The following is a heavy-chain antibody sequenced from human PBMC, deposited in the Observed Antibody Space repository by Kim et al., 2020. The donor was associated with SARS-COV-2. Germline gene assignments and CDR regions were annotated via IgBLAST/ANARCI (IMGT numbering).Heavy chain of an antibody. CDR1: GFTFSDYY. V-gene: IGHV3-11*06. J-gene: IGHJ4*02. Sequence: GGSLRLSCAASGFTFSDYYMSWIRQAPGKGLEWVSYISSSSSYTNYADSVKGRFTISRDNAKNSLYLQMNSLRAEDTAVYYCAREGYYYDSSGYYFDYWGQGTLVTVSS. D-gene: IGHD3-22*01. CDR3: AREGYYYDSSGYYFDY. CDR2: ISSSSSYT.